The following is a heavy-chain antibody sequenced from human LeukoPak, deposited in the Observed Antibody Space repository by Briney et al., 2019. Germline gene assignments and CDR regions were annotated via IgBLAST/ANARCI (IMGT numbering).Heavy chain of an antibody. D-gene: IGHD4-23*01. Sequence: SETLSLTCTVSGGSISSSSYYWGWIRQPPGKGLEWIGSIYYSGSTYYNPSLKSQVTISVDTSKNQFALKLSSVTAADTAVYYCARRGGARYYYMDVWGKGTTVTVSS. CDR2: IYYSGST. CDR1: GGSISSSSYY. V-gene: IGHV4-39*01. J-gene: IGHJ6*03. CDR3: ARRGGARYYYMDV.